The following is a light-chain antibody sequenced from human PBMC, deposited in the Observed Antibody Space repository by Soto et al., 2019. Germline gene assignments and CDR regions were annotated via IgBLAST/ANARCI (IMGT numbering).Light chain of an antibody. Sequence: QSALTQPRSVSGSTGQSVTISCRGTDNDVGGYNFVSWYQQPPGKAPKLMIYDVSKRPSGVPGRSSGSKSGNTASLTISGLQAEDEADYYCCSFAGSFNFVFGTGTKVNVL. J-gene: IGLJ1*01. V-gene: IGLV2-11*01. CDR1: DNDVGGYNF. CDR3: CSFAGSFNFV. CDR2: DVS.